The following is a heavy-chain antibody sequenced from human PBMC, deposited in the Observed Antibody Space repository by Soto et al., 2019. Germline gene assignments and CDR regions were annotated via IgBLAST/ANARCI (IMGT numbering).Heavy chain of an antibody. Sequence: ASVKVSCKASGYTFTSYDINWVRQATGQGLEWMGWMNPNSGNTGYAQKFQGRVTMTRNTSISTAYMELSSLRSEDTAVYYCARGHRPLYYDFWSGPSNYYMDVWGKGTTVTVSS. J-gene: IGHJ6*03. D-gene: IGHD3-3*01. V-gene: IGHV1-8*01. CDR3: ARGHRPLYYDFWSGPSNYYMDV. CDR2: MNPNSGNT. CDR1: GYTFTSYD.